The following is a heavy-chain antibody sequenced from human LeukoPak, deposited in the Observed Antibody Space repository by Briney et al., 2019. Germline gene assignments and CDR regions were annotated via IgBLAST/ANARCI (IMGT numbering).Heavy chain of an antibody. CDR1: GFAFSSYA. D-gene: IGHD3-22*01. CDR3: ARRSQEVTMIVVETPLGYYFDY. CDR2: ISGSGGST. J-gene: IGHJ4*02. Sequence: PGGSLRLSCAASGFAFSSYAMSWVRQAPGKGLEWVSAISGSGGSTYYADSVKGRFTISRDNSKNTLYLQMNSLRAEDTAVYYCARRSQEVTMIVVETPLGYYFDYWGQGTLVTVSS. V-gene: IGHV3-23*01.